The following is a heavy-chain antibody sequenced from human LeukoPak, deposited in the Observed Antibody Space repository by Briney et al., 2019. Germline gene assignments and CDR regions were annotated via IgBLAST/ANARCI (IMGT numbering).Heavy chain of an antibody. J-gene: IGHJ4*02. V-gene: IGHV3-66*01. CDR2: IYSGGST. Sequence: GGSLRLSCVASGFTFSGYAMSWVRQAPGKGLEWVSVIYSGGSTYYADSVKGRFTISRDNSKNTLYLQMNSLRAEDTAVYYCARYSDRGEWYPCHWGQGTLVTVSS. CDR3: ARYSDRGEWYPCH. D-gene: IGHD3-3*01. CDR1: GFTFSGYA.